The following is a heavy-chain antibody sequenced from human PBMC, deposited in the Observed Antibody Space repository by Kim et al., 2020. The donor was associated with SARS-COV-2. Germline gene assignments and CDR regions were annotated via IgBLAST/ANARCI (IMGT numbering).Heavy chain of an antibody. J-gene: IGHJ4*02. Sequence: GGSLRLSCTVSGFTFGNYAMSWFRQAPGKGLEWVGFIRSKANGGTKEYAASGKGRFTISRDDPKSIPYLKMNSLKTEDTAVYYCTGDRYSNGYLFVNAAWWYWGQGTLVTVSS. D-gene: IGHD5-18*01. CDR3: TGDRYSNGYLFVNAAWWY. CDR1: GFTFGNYA. V-gene: IGHV3-49*03. CDR2: IRSKANGGTK.